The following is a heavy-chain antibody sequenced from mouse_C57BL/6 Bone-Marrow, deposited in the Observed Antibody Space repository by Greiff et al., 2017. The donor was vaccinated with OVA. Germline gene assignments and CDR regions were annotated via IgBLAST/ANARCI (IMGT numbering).Heavy chain of an antibody. CDR1: GYTFTSYG. J-gene: IGHJ3*01. V-gene: IGHV1-81*01. CDR3: ARGGYYGNYSAWFAY. Sequence: VQLQQSGAELARPGASVKLSCKASGYTFTSYGISWVKQRTGQGLEWIGEIYPRSGNTYYNEKFKGKATLTADKSSSTAYMELRSLTSEDSAVYFCARGGYYGNYSAWFAYWGQGTLVTVSA. CDR2: IYPRSGNT. D-gene: IGHD2-1*01.